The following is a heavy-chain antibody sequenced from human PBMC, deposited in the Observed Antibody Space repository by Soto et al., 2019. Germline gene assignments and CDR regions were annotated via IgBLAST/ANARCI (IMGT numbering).Heavy chain of an antibody. CDR2: VYYSGTT. CDR3: ARATAVPNTLRSRYFFDY. CDR1: GGSVSDKTYY. V-gene: IGHV4-61*01. D-gene: IGHD4-17*01. J-gene: IGHJ4*02. Sequence: QVQLQESRPGLLKPSETLSLTCSVSGGSVSDKTYYWSWIRQPPGKRLEWIGYVYYSGTTNYIHSPRSRVTTSVDLSKNRFSLRLSSVTTADTAHYYCARATAVPNTLRSRYFFDYRGQGTLVTVSS.